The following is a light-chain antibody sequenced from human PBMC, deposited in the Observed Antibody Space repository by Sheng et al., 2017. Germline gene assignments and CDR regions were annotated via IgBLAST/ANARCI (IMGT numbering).Light chain of an antibody. V-gene: IGKV3-20*01. CDR3: QQYGSSPRT. CDR1: QSLSSTY. J-gene: IGKJ1*01. CDR2: GAS. Sequence: EIVLTQSPGTLSLSPGERATLSFRASQSLSSTYLAWYQQKPGQAPRLLIYGASSRATGIPDRFSGSGSGTDFTLTISGLEPEDFAVYYCQQYGSSPRTFG.